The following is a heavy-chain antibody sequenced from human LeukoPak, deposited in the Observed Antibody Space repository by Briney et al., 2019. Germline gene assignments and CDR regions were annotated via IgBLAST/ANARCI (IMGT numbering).Heavy chain of an antibody. D-gene: IGHD3-10*01. V-gene: IGHV1-69*01. CDR3: ARATYYYGSGSYNYFDY. Sequence: SVKVSCKASGGTFSSYAISWVRQAPGQGLEWMGGIIPIFGTANYAQKFQGRVTITADESTSTAFMELRSLRSDDTAVYYCARATYYYGSGSYNYFDYWGQGTLVTVSS. CDR1: GGTFSSYA. J-gene: IGHJ4*02. CDR2: IIPIFGTA.